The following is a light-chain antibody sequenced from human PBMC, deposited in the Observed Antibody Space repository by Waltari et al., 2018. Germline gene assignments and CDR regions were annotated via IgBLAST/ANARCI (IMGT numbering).Light chain of an antibody. J-gene: IGKJ4*01. CDR3: QQSFSHPRT. CDR1: ETIMNY. CDR2: AAS. V-gene: IGKV1-39*01. Sequence: DIEMTQSPSSLSASVGDRVTVTCRSSETIMNYLNWYQQKPGEAPTLLIFAASSLPSGVPSRFSGSGSGTDFTLTISSLQPEDCATYYCQQSFSHPRTFGRGTTVEI.